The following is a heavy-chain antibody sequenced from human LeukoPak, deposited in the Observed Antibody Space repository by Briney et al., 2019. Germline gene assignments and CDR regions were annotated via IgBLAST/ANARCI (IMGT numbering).Heavy chain of an antibody. J-gene: IGHJ4*02. CDR2: IYYSGST. Sequence: PSETLSLTCTVSGGSISSSSYYWGWIRQPPGKGLEWIGSIYYSGSTYYNPSLKSRVTISVDTSKNQFSLKLSSVTAADTAVYYCARGPQKWLLATYYFDYWGQGTLVTVSS. CDR3: ARGPQKWLLATYYFDY. D-gene: IGHD3-22*01. V-gene: IGHV4-39*01. CDR1: GGSISSSSYY.